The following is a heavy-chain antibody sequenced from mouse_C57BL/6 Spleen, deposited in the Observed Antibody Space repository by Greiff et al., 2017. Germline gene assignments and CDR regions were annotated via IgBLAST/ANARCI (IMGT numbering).Heavy chain of an antibody. CDR3: ARGDGYYVDY. Sequence: QVQLKQSGPELVKPGASVKISCKASGYAFSSSWMNWVKLRPGKGLEWIGRIYPGDGDTNYNGKFKGKATLTADKSSGTAYMQLSSLTSEDSAVYFCARGDGYYVDYWGQGTTLTVSS. V-gene: IGHV1-82*01. CDR2: IYPGDGDT. J-gene: IGHJ2*01. CDR1: GYAFSSSW. D-gene: IGHD2-3*01.